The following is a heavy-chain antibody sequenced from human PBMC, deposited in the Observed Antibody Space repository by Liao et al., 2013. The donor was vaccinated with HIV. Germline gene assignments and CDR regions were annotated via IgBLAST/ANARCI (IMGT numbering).Heavy chain of an antibody. CDR3: ARGDYDFWSGYWRE. D-gene: IGHD3-3*01. CDR1: GGSISSYY. V-gene: IGHV4-4*07. Sequence: QVQLQESGPGLVKPSETLSLTCTVSGGSISSYYWSWIRQPPGKGLEWIGRIYTSGSTDYNPSLKSRVTMSVDTSKNQFSLKLSSVTAADTAVYYCARGDYDFWSGYWREWGQGTLVTVSS. J-gene: IGHJ4*02. CDR2: IYTSGST.